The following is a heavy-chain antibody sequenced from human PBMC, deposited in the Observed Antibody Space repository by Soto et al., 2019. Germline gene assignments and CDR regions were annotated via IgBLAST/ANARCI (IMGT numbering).Heavy chain of an antibody. CDR2: IHHGGST. Sequence: QVQLQESGPGLVKPSGTLSLTCTVSSGSISTNNWWGWVRQPPGKGLEWIGEIHHGGSTNYNPSFKSRVTISVDKSNNQFSLKLRSVTAADTAMYYCATITEAEVRGVIIFVFDPWGQGTPVTVSS. CDR1: SGSISTNNW. V-gene: IGHV4-4*02. D-gene: IGHD3-10*01. J-gene: IGHJ5*02. CDR3: ATITEAEVRGVIIFVFDP.